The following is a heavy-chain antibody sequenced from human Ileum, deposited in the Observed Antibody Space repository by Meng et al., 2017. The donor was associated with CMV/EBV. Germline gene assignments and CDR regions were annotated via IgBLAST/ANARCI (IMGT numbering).Heavy chain of an antibody. CDR1: GGSMSSNY. CDR2: IYTSGSS. J-gene: IGHJ4*02. Sequence: QLQLRGPGPGLVKPSGTLSLTCTVSGGSMSSNYWSGSRRPAGKGLEWIGRIYTSGSSNYNSSLKSRVTMSVDTSKNQFSMKLNSVTAADTAVYYCAREGPTDWGRALDYWGQGTLVTVSS. CDR3: AREGPTDWGRALDY. V-gene: IGHV4-4*07. D-gene: IGHD7-27*01.